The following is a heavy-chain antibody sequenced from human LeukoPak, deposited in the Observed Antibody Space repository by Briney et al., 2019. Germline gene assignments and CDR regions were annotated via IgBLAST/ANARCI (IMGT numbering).Heavy chain of an antibody. V-gene: IGHV4-59*01. CDR3: ARESGYSYRRIYYYYGMDV. CDR1: GGSISSYY. D-gene: IGHD5-18*01. J-gene: IGHJ6*02. CDR2: IYYSGST. Sequence: PSETLSLTCTVSGGSISSYYWSWIRQPPGKGLEWIGYIYYSGSTNYNPSLKSRVTISVDTSKNQFSLKLSSVTAADTAVYYCARESGYSYRRIYYYYGMDVWGQGTTVTVSS.